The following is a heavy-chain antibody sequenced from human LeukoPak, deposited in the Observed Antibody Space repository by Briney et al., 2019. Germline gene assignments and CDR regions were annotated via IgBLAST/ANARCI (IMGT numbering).Heavy chain of an antibody. V-gene: IGHV3-48*01. CDR1: GFTFSSYT. CDR3: ARDASQVLRFLDAFDI. CDR2: ISSTSNTM. D-gene: IGHD3-3*01. Sequence: GGSLRLSCAASGFTFSSYTMNWVRQAPGKGLEWVSYISSTSNTMYYADSVKGRFTISRDNAKNSLYLQMNSLRAEDTAMYYCARDASQVLRFLDAFDIWGQGTMVTVSS. J-gene: IGHJ3*02.